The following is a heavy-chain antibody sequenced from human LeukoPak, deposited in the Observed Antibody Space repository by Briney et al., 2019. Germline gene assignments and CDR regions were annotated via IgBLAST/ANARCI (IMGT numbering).Heavy chain of an antibody. J-gene: IGHJ4*02. Sequence: ASVKVSCKASGYTFTSYGISWVRQAPGQGLEWMGWISAYNGNTNYAQKFQGRVTMTRDTSISTAYMELSRLRSDDTAVYYCARDFKAYYDILTGYYRGVLFDYWGQGTLVTVSS. V-gene: IGHV1-18*01. CDR1: GYTFTSYG. CDR2: ISAYNGNT. D-gene: IGHD3-9*01. CDR3: ARDFKAYYDILTGYYRGVLFDY.